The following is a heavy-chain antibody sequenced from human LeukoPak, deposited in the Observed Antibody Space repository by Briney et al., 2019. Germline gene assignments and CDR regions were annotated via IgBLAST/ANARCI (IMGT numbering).Heavy chain of an antibody. V-gene: IGHV1-69*13. CDR3: ARDLRSSDYGENCFDP. CDR2: IIPIFGTA. CDR1: RGTFSSYA. J-gene: IGHJ5*02. D-gene: IGHD4-17*01. Sequence: GASARVSPMPPRGTFSSYALSSVPQAPGQGLEWMGGIIPIFGTANYAQEFQGRVTITADESTSTAYMELSSLRSEDTAVYYCARDLRSSDYGENCFDPWGQGTLVTVSS.